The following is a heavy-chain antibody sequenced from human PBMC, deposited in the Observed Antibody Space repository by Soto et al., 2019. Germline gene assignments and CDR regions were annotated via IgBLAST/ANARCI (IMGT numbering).Heavy chain of an antibody. Sequence: GGSLRLSCAASGFTFSSYAMSWVRQAPGKGLEWVSAISGSGGSTYYADSVKGRFTISRDNSKNTLYLQMNSLRAEDTAVYYCAKVAPVVVAAMGAVDYWGQGTLVTVSS. CDR3: AKVAPVVVAAMGAVDY. D-gene: IGHD2-15*01. V-gene: IGHV3-23*01. CDR2: ISGSGGST. J-gene: IGHJ4*02. CDR1: GFTFSSYA.